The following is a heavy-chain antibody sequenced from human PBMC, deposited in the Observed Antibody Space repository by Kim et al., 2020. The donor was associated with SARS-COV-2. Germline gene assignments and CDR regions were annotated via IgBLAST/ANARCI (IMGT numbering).Heavy chain of an antibody. J-gene: IGHJ6*02. CDR3: VRLWDCSTTACYSGQYYYSGMDV. V-gene: IGHV4-39*01. Sequence: SETLSLICIVSGDSFSSSASDYWGWIRQPPGKGLEWIGTIYYSGSTYYTPSLKSRVTMSVDTSKNQFSLKLTSVTAADTAVYYCVRLWDCSTTACYSGQYYYSGMDVWGRGTTVTVSS. CDR1: GDSFSSSASDY. CDR2: IYYSGST. D-gene: IGHD2-2*01.